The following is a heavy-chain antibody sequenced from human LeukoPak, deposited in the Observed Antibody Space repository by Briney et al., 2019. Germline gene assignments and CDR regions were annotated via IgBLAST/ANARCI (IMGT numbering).Heavy chain of an antibody. V-gene: IGHV3-9*01. Sequence: GGSLRLSCEASGFTFNNYAMHWVRQAPGKGLEWVSGISWDRGTTGYGDSVKGRFTISRDNSKNTLYLQMNSLRAEDTAVYYCAKDPYASADYYYYYYMDVWGKGTTVTVSS. CDR1: GFTFNNYA. J-gene: IGHJ6*03. CDR3: AKDPYASADYYYYYYMDV. CDR2: ISWDRGTT.